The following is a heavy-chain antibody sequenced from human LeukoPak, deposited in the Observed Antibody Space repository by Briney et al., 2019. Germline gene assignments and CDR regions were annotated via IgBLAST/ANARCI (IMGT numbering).Heavy chain of an antibody. CDR1: GFTFSSYW. CDR3: ARDPGFSAFDI. V-gene: IGHV3-7*01. CDR2: INQDGSVK. J-gene: IGHJ3*02. D-gene: IGHD6-25*01. Sequence: PGGSLRLSCAASGFTFSSYWMSWVRQAPGKGLEFVANINQDGSVKNYVDFVRGRFTISRDNAKNSLYLQMNSLRAEDTAVYYCARDPGFSAFDIWGQGTMVTVSS.